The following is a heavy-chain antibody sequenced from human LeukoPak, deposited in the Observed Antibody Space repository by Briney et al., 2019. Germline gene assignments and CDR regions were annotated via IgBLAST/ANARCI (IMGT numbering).Heavy chain of an antibody. J-gene: IGHJ4*02. CDR2: ISYDGSNK. Sequence: GGSLRLSCAASGFTFSSYAMHWVRQAPGKGLEWVAVISYDGSNKYYADSVKGRFTTSRDNSKNTLYLQMNSLRAEDTAVYYCARIVEMANYFDYWGQGTLVTVSS. V-gene: IGHV3-30*01. D-gene: IGHD5-24*01. CDR1: GFTFSSYA. CDR3: ARIVEMANYFDY.